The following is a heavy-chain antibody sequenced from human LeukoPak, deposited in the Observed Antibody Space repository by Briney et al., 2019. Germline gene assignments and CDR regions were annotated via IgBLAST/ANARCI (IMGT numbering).Heavy chain of an antibody. CDR3: TRHLDYYGSGSYEY. V-gene: IGHV4-59*08. CDR1: GGSISGFH. J-gene: IGHJ4*02. CDR2: IHYSGST. Sequence: SETLSLTCTVSGGSISGFHWSWIRQPPGKGLEWIGYIHYSGSTDYNPSLKSRVTISVDTSKNQFSLKLSSVTAADTAVYYCTRHLDYYGSGSYEYWGQGTLVTVSS. D-gene: IGHD3-10*01.